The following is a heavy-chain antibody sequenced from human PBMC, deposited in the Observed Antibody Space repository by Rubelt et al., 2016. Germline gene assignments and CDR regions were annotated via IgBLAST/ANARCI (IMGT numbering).Heavy chain of an antibody. CDR3: ARGWHTGGDPTVGDY. V-gene: IGHV4-34*01. Sequence: QVQLQQWGAGLLKPSETLSLTCAVYGGSFSGYYWSWIRQPPGKGLEWIGEINHSGSTNYNPSLKGRVTISVDTSKSQFSLKLSSVTAADTAVYYCARGWHTGGDPTVGDYWGQGTLVTVSS. CDR1: GGSFSGYY. D-gene: IGHD2-21*02. J-gene: IGHJ4*02. CDR2: INHSGST.